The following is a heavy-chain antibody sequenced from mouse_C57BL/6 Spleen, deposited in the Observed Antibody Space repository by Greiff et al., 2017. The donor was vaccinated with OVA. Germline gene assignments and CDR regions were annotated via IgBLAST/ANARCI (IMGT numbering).Heavy chain of an antibody. CDR3: ARGDYTGAMDY. CDR2: IYPGAGDT. Sequence: VQLHQSGPELVKPGASVKISCKASGYAFSSSWMNWVKQRPGQGLEWIGRIYPGAGDTNYNGKFKGKATLTADKSSSTAYMQLSSLTSEDSAVFFCARGDYTGAMDYWGQGTSVTVSS. D-gene: IGHD2-12*01. CDR1: GYAFSSSW. V-gene: IGHV1-82*01. J-gene: IGHJ4*01.